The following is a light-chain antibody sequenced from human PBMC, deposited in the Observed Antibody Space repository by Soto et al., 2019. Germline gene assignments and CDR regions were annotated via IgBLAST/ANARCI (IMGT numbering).Light chain of an antibody. V-gene: IGKV1-39*01. CDR3: QQSFSPLWT. CDR2: AAS. J-gene: IGKJ1*01. CDR1: QSISNY. Sequence: DIQMTQSPSSLSASVGDRVTITCRASQSISNYLNWYQQKPGKAPKLLIYAASSMQSGAPSRFSGSGSETDFTLTISSLQPDDSATYYCQQSFSPLWTFGLGTKVEV.